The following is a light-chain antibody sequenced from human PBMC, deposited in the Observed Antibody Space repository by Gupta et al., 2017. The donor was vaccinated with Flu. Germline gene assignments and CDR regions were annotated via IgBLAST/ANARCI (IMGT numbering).Light chain of an antibody. J-gene: IGLJ3*02. CDR2: DTS. CDR1: TGAVTSGHY. Sequence: GTVTLTWDAGTGAVTSGHYPYWFQQKPGQAPRILSYDTSNKHTGTPARFSGSLLGGKADLTLSGAQPEDEANYYCLPSDSGSWVFGGGTKLTVL. CDR3: LPSDSGSWV. V-gene: IGLV7-46*01.